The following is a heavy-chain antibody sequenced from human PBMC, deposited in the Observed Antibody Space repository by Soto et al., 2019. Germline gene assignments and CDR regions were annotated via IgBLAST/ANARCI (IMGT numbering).Heavy chain of an antibody. Sequence: ASVKVSCKGAGYTFSNYYMHWVRQAPGKGLEWMGIINPSGDSTSYAQEFQGRVTMTRETSTSTLYMELSSLRSEDTAVYYCARATRSGSPHFDHWGQGTLVTVS. CDR3: ARATRSGSPHFDH. D-gene: IGHD5-12*01. CDR1: GYTFSNYY. CDR2: INPSGDST. V-gene: IGHV1-46*01. J-gene: IGHJ4*02.